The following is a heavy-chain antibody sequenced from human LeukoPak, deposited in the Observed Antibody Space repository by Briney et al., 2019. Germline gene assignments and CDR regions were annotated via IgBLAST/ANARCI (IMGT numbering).Heavy chain of an antibody. D-gene: IGHD2-15*01. J-gene: IGHJ4*02. CDR1: GFTFSSYA. V-gene: IGHV3-23*01. CDR3: AKAQMVVAATRFDY. CDR2: ISGSGGST. Sequence: AGRSLRLSCAASGFTFSSYAMHWVRQAPGKGLEWVSAISGSGGSTYYADSVKGRFTISRDNSKNTLYLQMNSLRAEDTAVYYCAKAQMVVAATRFDYWGQGTLVTVSS.